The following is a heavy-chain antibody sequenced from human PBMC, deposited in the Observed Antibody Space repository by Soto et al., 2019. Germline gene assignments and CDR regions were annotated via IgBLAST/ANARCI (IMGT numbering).Heavy chain of an antibody. CDR3: ARALGYYDRTGYPDY. CDR2: IYHSGST. D-gene: IGHD3-22*01. V-gene: IGHV4-30-2*01. J-gene: IGHJ4*02. CDR1: GGSISSGGYS. Sequence: SETLSLTCAVSGGSISSGGYSWSWIRQPPGKGLEWIGYIYHSGSTYYNPSLKSRVTISVDRSKNQFSLKLSSVTAADTAVYYCARALGYYDRTGYPDYWGQGILVTVSS.